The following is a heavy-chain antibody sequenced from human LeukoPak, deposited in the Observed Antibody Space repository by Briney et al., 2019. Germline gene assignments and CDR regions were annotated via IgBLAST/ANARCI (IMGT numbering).Heavy chain of an antibody. D-gene: IGHD2/OR15-2a*01. J-gene: IGHJ3*02. V-gene: IGHV4-39*07. Sequence: SETLSLTCTVSGGSVNSNISYWGWIRQPPGKGLEWIGSIYYTGGIYFTPSLKSRVTISVDTSNNQFSLKLSSVTAADTAVYYCARVLLLASFDIWGQGTMVTVSS. CDR3: ARVLLLASFDI. CDR2: IYYTGGI. CDR1: GGSVNSNISY.